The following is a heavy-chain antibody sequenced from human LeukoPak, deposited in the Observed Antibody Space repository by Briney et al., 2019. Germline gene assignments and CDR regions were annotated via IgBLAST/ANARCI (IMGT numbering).Heavy chain of an antibody. CDR2: ISGSGGST. CDR3: AKDRSCTNDICHGDFDY. J-gene: IGHJ4*02. D-gene: IGHD2-8*01. V-gene: IGHV3-23*01. Sequence: GGSLRLSCAASGFTFSSYAVSWVRQAPGKGLEWVSSISGSGGSTYSADSVKGRFTISRDDSKNTLYLQMNSLRAEDTALYYCAKDRSCTNDICHGDFDYWGQGTLVTVSS. CDR1: GFTFSSYA.